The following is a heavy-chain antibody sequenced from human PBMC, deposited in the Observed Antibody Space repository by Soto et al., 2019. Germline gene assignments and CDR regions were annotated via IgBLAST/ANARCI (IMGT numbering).Heavy chain of an antibody. CDR2: FNGNGGGT. D-gene: IGHD2-15*01. CDR1: GFSFSTYA. CDR3: AKDNSLHWFDP. Sequence: EVQLLESGGGLVQPAGSLRLTCATSGFSFSTYAMTWVRQAPGKGLEWVSTFNGNGGGTYYADSVKGRFTISRDNSKNTLYLQMDSLRAEDTATYYCAKDNSLHWFDPWGQGTLVTVSS. V-gene: IGHV3-23*01. J-gene: IGHJ5*02.